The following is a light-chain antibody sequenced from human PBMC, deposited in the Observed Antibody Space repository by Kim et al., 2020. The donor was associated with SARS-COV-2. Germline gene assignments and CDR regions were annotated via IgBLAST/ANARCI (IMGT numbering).Light chain of an antibody. CDR3: AAWDDSLNGYVV. J-gene: IGLJ2*01. CDR2: SNN. V-gene: IGLV1-44*01. Sequence: QRVTISCSGNRSNIRSNTVNWYQQLPGTTPNLLIYSNNQRPSGVPDRFSCSKSGASASLAISGLQSEDEADYYCAAWDDSLNGYVVFGGGTQLTVL. CDR1: RSNIRSNT.